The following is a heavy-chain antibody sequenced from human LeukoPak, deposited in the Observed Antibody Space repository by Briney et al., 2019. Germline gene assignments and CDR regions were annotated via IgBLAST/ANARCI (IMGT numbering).Heavy chain of an antibody. D-gene: IGHD2-21*01. CDR1: GFTFTYAW. CDR3: APLSPID. Sequence: GGSLRLSCAASGFTFTYAWMSWVRQAPGKGLEWVGRSRDKANSYSTEYAASVKGRFTISRDDSKNSLYLQMNSLKTEDTAVYYCAPLSPIDWGQGTLVTVSS. J-gene: IGHJ4*02. V-gene: IGHV3-72*01. CDR2: SRDKANSYST.